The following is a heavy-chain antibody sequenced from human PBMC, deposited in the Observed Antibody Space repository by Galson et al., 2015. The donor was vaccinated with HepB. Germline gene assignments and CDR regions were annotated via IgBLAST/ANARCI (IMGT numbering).Heavy chain of an antibody. D-gene: IGHD4-17*01. CDR1: GGTSSSYT. CDR3: ARSGDYVNPYYFDY. J-gene: IGHJ4*02. Sequence: SVKVSCKASGGTSSSYTISWVRQAPGQGLEWMGRIIPILGIANYAQKFQGRVTITADKSTSTAYMELSSLRSEDTAVYYCARSGDYVNPYYFDYWGQGTLVTVSS. V-gene: IGHV1-69*02. CDR2: IIPILGIA.